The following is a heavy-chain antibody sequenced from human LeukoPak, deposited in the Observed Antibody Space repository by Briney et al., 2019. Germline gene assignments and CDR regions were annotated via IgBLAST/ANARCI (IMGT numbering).Heavy chain of an antibody. D-gene: IGHD2-21*02. CDR2: INSDGSST. J-gene: IGHJ3*02. V-gene: IGHV3-74*01. CDR1: GFTFSSYW. Sequence: GGSLRLSCAASGFTFSSYWMHWVRQAPGKGLVWVSRINSDGSSTSYADSVKGRFTISRDNSKDTLYLQMNSLRAEDTAVYYCAKDIVVVTSGSNAFDIWGQGTTVTVSS. CDR3: AKDIVVVTSGSNAFDI.